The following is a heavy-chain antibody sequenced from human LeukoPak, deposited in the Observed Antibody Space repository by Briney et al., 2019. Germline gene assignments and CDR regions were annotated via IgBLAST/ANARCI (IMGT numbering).Heavy chain of an antibody. Sequence: GGSLRLSCAASGFTFSDQNMDWVRQAPGKGLECVGRSRNKANSYTTEYAASVKGRFTISRDDSKNSVYLQMNSLKTEDTAVYYCTRLYYYGSGSYYGMDVWGQGTTVTVSS. CDR3: TRLYYYGSGSYYGMDV. J-gene: IGHJ6*02. CDR2: SRNKANSYTT. D-gene: IGHD3-10*01. V-gene: IGHV3-72*01. CDR1: GFTFSDQN.